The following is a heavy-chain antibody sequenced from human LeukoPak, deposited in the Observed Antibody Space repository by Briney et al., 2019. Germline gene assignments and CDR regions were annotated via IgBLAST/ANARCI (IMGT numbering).Heavy chain of an antibody. CDR2: ISGSGGST. V-gene: IGHV3-23*01. Sequence: GSLRLSCAASGFTFSSYAMSWVRQAPGKGLEWVSAISGSGGSTYYADSVKGRFTISRDNSKNTLYLQMNSLRAEDTAVYYCANNLPMDDYVWGSYRYERYWGQGTLVTVSS. D-gene: IGHD3-16*02. CDR1: GFTFSSYA. J-gene: IGHJ4*02. CDR3: ANNLPMDDYVWGSYRYERY.